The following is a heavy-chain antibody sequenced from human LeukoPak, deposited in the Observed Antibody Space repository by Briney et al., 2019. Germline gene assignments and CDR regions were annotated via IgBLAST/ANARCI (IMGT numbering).Heavy chain of an antibody. J-gene: IGHJ6*03. Sequence: SSETLSLTCTVSGGSISSYYWSWIRQPAGKGLEWIGRIYTSGSTNYNPSLKSRVTMSVDTSKNQFSLKLSSVTAADTAVYYCARRSTLRVAAAGYGYMDVWGKGTTVTISS. D-gene: IGHD6-13*01. CDR3: ARRSTLRVAAAGYGYMDV. V-gene: IGHV4-4*07. CDR1: GGSISSYY. CDR2: IYTSGST.